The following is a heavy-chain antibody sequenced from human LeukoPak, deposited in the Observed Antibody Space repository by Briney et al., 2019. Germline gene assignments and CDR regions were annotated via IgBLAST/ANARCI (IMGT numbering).Heavy chain of an antibody. CDR2: ISSSSSYI. D-gene: IGHD4-17*01. CDR1: GFTFSSYS. V-gene: IGHV3-21*01. CDR3: ARVANYGDYSDY. J-gene: IGHJ4*02. Sequence: GGSLRLSCAASGFTFSSYSMNWVRQAPGKGLEWVSSISSSSSYIYYADSVKGRFTISRGNAKNSLYLQMNSLRAEDTAVYYCARVANYGDYSDYWGQGTLVTVSS.